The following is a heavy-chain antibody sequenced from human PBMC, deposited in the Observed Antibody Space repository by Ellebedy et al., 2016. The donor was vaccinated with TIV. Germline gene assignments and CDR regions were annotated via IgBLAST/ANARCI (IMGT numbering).Heavy chain of an antibody. CDR2: ISTSSSTI. CDR3: ARVPSLLGYRRHIDP. D-gene: IGHD5-18*01. J-gene: IGHJ5*02. CDR1: GFTFRDYY. V-gene: IGHV3-11*01. Sequence: PGGSLRLSCAASGFTFRDYYMSWIRQAPGKGLEWVSYISTSSSTIYYADSLKGRFTISRDNAKNSLSLQINSLRVEDTAVYFCARVPSLLGYRRHIDPWGQGTLVTVST.